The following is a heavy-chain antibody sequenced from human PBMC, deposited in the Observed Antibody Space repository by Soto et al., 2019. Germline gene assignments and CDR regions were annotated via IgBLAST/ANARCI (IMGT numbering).Heavy chain of an antibody. J-gene: IGHJ4*02. CDR2: ISGSGGST. D-gene: IGHD2-2*01. Sequence: GGSLRLSCAASGFTFSNFAMSWVRQAPGKGLEWVSAISGSGGSTYYADSVKGRFTISRDNSKNTLYLQMNSLRAEDTAVYYCAKHPPVQYCSSTSCYFFDYWGQGTLVTVSS. CDR1: GFTFSNFA. V-gene: IGHV3-23*01. CDR3: AKHPPVQYCSSTSCYFFDY.